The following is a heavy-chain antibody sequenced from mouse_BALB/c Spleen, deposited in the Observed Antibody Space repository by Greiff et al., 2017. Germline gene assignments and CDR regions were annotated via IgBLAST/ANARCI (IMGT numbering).Heavy chain of an antibody. CDR3: ARSDTPYYFDY. V-gene: IGHV5-17*02. Sequence: EVQLVESGGGLVQPGGSRKLSCAASGFTFSSFGMHWVRQAPEKGLEWVAYISSGSSTIYYADTVKGRFTISRDNPKNTLFLQMTSLRSEDTAMYYCARSDTPYYFDYWGQGTTLTVSS. CDR1: GFTFSSFG. D-gene: IGHD3-3*01. CDR2: ISSGSSTI. J-gene: IGHJ2*01.